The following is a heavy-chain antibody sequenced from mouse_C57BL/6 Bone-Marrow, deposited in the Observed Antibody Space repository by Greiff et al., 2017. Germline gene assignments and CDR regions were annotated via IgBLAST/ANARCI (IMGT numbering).Heavy chain of an antibody. CDR1: GYTFTSYW. Sequence: QVQLQQPGAELVKPGASVKLSCKASGYTFTSYWMHWVKQRPGQGLEWIGMIHPNSGSTNYNEKFKSEATLTVDKSSSTAYMQLSSLTSEDSAVYYCARSKLRGFDYWGQGTTLTVSS. CDR3: ARSKLRGFDY. CDR2: IHPNSGST. J-gene: IGHJ2*01. D-gene: IGHD3-2*02. V-gene: IGHV1-64*01.